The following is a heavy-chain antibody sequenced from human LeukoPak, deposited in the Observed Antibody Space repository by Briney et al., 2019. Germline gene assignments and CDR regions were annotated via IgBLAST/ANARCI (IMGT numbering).Heavy chain of an antibody. J-gene: IGHJ6*03. CDR3: ARGLTIWFEESDYYYYYMDV. V-gene: IGHV1-8*01. CDR1: GYTFTSYD. CDR2: MNPNSGNT. D-gene: IGHD3-10*01. Sequence: ASVKVSCKASGYTFTSYDINWVRQATGQGLEWMGWMNPNSGNTGYAQKFQGRVTMTRNTSISTAYMELSSLRSEDTAVYYCARGLTIWFEESDYYYYYMDVWGKGTTVTVSS.